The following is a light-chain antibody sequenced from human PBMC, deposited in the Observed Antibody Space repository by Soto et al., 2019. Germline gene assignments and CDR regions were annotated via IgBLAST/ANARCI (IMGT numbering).Light chain of an antibody. Sequence: IKMTQSPSSMSASIGDRVTITCHASQDGNNSLHWYQQKPRKAPNLLIYDVSNLGTGVPSRFGGSGSGTDFTFTISRLQPEDIGAYYCQQYYKVPFTFGQGTRLEI. V-gene: IGKV1-33*01. CDR2: DVS. CDR1: QDGNNS. J-gene: IGKJ5*01. CDR3: QQYYKVPFT.